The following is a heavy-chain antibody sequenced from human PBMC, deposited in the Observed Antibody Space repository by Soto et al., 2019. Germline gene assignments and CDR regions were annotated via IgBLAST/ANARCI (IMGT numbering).Heavy chain of an antibody. CDR1: GGSFSGYY. D-gene: IGHD1-7*01. CDR2: INHSGNT. CDR3: ARLSITGTRYGMDV. V-gene: IGHV4-34*01. J-gene: IGHJ6*02. Sequence: PSESLSLTCAVYGGSFSGYYWSWIRQPPGKGLEWIGEINHSGNTNYNPSLKSRVTISVDTSKNQFSLKLSSVTAADTAVYYCARLSITGTRYGMDVWGQGTTVTVSS.